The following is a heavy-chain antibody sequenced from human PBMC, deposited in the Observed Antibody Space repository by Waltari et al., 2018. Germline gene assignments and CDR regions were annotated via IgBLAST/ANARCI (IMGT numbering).Heavy chain of an antibody. D-gene: IGHD6-19*01. Sequence: QVQLVQSGTEVKKPGASVKVSCQASGYSFSSISWVRQAPGQGLEWMGWISTYNGNTKYTKKFQGRVTMTTDTSTNTVYMELRSLRSDDTAVYYCATLYSSGWSPFDYWGQGTLVTVSS. CDR2: ISTYNGNT. CDR1: GYSFSS. V-gene: IGHV1-18*01. CDR3: ATLYSSGWSPFDY. J-gene: IGHJ4*02.